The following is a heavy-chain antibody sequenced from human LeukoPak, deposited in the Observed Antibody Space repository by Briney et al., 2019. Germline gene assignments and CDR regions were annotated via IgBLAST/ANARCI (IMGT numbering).Heavy chain of an antibody. V-gene: IGHV4-4*07. CDR1: GGSISSYY. CDR2: IYTSWST. CDR3: ARVGVVGALGFDP. Sequence: SETLSLTCTVSGGSISSYYWSWIRQPAGKGLEWIGRIYTSWSTNYNPSLKSRVTVSVDTSKNQFSLKLSSVTAADTAVYYCARVGVVGALGFDPWGQGTLVTVPS. J-gene: IGHJ5*02. D-gene: IGHD1-26*01.